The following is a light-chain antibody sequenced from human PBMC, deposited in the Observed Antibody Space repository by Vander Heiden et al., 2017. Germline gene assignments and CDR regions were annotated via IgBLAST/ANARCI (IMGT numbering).Light chain of an antibody. CDR2: DAS. CDR3: QQDDNLRFT. J-gene: IGKJ3*01. V-gene: IGKV1-33*01. Sequence: DTQMTQSPSSLSASVGDRVTITCQASQDISNYLNWYQQKPGKAPKLLIYDASNLETGVPSRFSGSGSGTDFTFTISSLQPEDIATYYCQQDDNLRFTFGHGTKVDIK. CDR1: QDISNY.